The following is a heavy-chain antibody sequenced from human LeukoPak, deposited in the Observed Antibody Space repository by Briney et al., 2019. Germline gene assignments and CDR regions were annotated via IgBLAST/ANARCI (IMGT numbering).Heavy chain of an antibody. CDR1: GFTFSSYA. D-gene: IGHD3-22*01. Sequence: PGGSLRLSCAASGFTFSSYAMSLVRQAPGKGLKWVSAISGSGDSTYYADSVKGRFTISRDNSKNTLYLQMNSLRAEDTAVYYCAKDVTMIVVVPRAFDIWGQGTMVTVSS. CDR3: AKDVTMIVVVPRAFDI. J-gene: IGHJ3*02. V-gene: IGHV3-23*01. CDR2: ISGSGDST.